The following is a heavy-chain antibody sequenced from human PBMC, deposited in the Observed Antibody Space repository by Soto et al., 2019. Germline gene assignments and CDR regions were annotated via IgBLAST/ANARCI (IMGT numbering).Heavy chain of an antibody. CDR3: ASGYYYGSGGTNWFDP. CDR1: GGTFSSYA. Sequence: SVKVSCKASGGTFSSYAISWVRQAPGQGLEWMGGIIPIFGTANYAQKFQGRVTITADESTSTAYMGLSSLRSEDTAVYYCASGYYYGSGGTNWFDPWGQGTLVTVSS. CDR2: IIPIFGTA. J-gene: IGHJ5*02. V-gene: IGHV1-69*13. D-gene: IGHD3-10*01.